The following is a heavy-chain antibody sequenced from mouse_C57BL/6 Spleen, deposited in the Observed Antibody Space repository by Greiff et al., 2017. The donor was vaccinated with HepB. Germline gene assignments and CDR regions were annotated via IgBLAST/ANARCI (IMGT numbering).Heavy chain of an antibody. CDR3: TNYYGSEGYYAMDY. CDR2: IDPETGGT. J-gene: IGHJ4*01. D-gene: IGHD1-1*01. Sequence: VKLMESGAELVRPGASVTLSCKASGYTFTDYEMHWVKQTPVHGLEWIGAIDPETGGTAYNQKFKGKAILTADKSSSTAYMELRSLTSEDSAVYYCTNYYGSEGYYAMDYWGQGTSVTVSS. V-gene: IGHV1-15*01. CDR1: GYTFTDYE.